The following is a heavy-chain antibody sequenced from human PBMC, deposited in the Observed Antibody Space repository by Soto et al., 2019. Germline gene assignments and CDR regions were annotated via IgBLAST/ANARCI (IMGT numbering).Heavy chain of an antibody. CDR1: GGSFSSYY. D-gene: IGHD5-18*01. Sequence: QVRLVQSGAEVKKPGSSVKVSCTASGGSFSSYYITWVRQAPGQGLEWLGGVITACSSTRYAQKFQGRATITAGKSTRTGYLDLSRLTIGDTAVYYCVTSFTAELRSSGPAYWGQGTLVTVSS. J-gene: IGHJ4*02. CDR3: VTSFTAELRSSGPAY. V-gene: IGHV1-69*14. CDR2: VITACSST.